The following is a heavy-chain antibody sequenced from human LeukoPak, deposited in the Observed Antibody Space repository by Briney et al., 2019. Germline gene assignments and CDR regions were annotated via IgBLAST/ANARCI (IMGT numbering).Heavy chain of an antibody. J-gene: IGHJ6*02. V-gene: IGHV1-8*01. CDR1: GYTCTSYD. Sequence: ASVKVSCKASGYTCTSYDINWVRQATGQGLEWMGWMNPNSGNTGYAQKFQGRVTMTRNTSISTAYMELSSLRSEDTAVYYCARGGGCSSTSCYTRVGYYYYYGMDVWGQGTTVTVSS. D-gene: IGHD2-2*02. CDR2: MNPNSGNT. CDR3: ARGGGCSSTSCYTRVGYYYYYGMDV.